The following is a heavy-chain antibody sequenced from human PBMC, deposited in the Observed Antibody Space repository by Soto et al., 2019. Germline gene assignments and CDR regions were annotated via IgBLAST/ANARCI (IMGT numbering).Heavy chain of an antibody. Sequence: QVQLVQSGAEVKKPGASVKVSCKASGHTFTSYGISWVRQAPGQGLEWMGWISAYNGNTNYAQKLQGRVTMTTDTSTSTAYMELRSLRSDDTAVYYCASSYYDILTGQGLGYWGQGTLVTVSS. J-gene: IGHJ4*02. CDR3: ASSYYDILTGQGLGY. CDR2: ISAYNGNT. CDR1: GHTFTSYG. D-gene: IGHD3-9*01. V-gene: IGHV1-18*01.